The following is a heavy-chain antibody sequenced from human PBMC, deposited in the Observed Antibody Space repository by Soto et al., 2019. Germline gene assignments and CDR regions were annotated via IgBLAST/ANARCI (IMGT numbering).Heavy chain of an antibody. V-gene: IGHV5-10-1*01. CDR1: GYSFTSYW. CDR3: ARHLRRDGYNYELIVYY. Sequence: LGESLKISCKGSGYSFTSYWISWVRQMPGKGLEWMGRIDPSDSYTNYSPSFQGHVTISADKSISTAYLQWSSLKASDTAMYYCARHLRRDGYNYELIVYYWGQGTLVTVSS. J-gene: IGHJ4*02. D-gene: IGHD5-12*01. CDR2: IDPSDSYT.